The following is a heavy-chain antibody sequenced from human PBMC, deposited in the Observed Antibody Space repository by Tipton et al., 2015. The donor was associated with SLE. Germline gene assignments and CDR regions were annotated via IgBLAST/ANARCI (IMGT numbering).Heavy chain of an antibody. CDR2: MNPNSGNT. Sequence: QLVQSGAEVKKPGASVKVSCKASGYTFTTYDINWVRQATGQGLEWMGWMNPNSGNTGYAQKFQGRVTMTRHTSISTAYMELSRLRSEDTAVYYCARGVHSSGYYYYDYWGQGTLVTVSS. CDR3: ARGVHSSGYYYYDY. CDR1: GYTFTTYD. V-gene: IGHV1-8*02. J-gene: IGHJ4*02. D-gene: IGHD6-19*01.